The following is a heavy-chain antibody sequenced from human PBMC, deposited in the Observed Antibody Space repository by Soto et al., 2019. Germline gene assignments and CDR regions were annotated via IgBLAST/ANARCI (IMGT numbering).Heavy chain of an antibody. J-gene: IGHJ5*02. Sequence: QVQLVQSGAEVKKPGASVKVSCKASGYTFTSYGISWVRQAPGQGLEWMGWISAYNGNTNYAQKLQGRVTMTTDTSTSTAYMELRSLRSDDTAVYYCARVPPEHYDFWSGYDRYNWFDPWGHGTLVTVSS. CDR2: ISAYNGNT. CDR1: GYTFTSYG. CDR3: ARVPPEHYDFWSGYDRYNWFDP. D-gene: IGHD3-3*01. V-gene: IGHV1-18*01.